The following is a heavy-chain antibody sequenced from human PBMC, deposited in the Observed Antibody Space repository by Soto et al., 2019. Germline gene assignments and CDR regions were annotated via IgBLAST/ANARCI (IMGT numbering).Heavy chain of an antibody. CDR1: GYSFTSYW. J-gene: IGHJ4*02. Sequence: EVQLVQSGAEVKKPGESLKISCKGSGYSFTSYWIGWVRQMPGKGLEWMGIIYPGDSDTRYSPSFQGQVTISADKSISTAYLQWSSLKASDTAMYYCARSIGYCSGGSCYSDYFDYWGQGTLVTVSS. CDR2: IYPGDSDT. CDR3: ARSIGYCSGGSCYSDYFDY. D-gene: IGHD2-15*01. V-gene: IGHV5-51*01.